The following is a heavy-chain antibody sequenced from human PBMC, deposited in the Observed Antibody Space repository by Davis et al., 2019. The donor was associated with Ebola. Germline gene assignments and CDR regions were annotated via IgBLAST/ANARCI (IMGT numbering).Heavy chain of an antibody. Sequence: GESLKISCAASGFTVSSNYMSWVRQAPGKGLEWVSAISGSGGSTYYADSVKGRFTISRDNSKNTLYLQMNSLRAEDTAVYYCAKDIRGRPFCDAFDIWGQGTMVTVSS. D-gene: IGHD3-16*01. CDR2: ISGSGGST. V-gene: IGHV3-23*01. CDR1: GFTVSSNY. J-gene: IGHJ3*02. CDR3: AKDIRGRPFCDAFDI.